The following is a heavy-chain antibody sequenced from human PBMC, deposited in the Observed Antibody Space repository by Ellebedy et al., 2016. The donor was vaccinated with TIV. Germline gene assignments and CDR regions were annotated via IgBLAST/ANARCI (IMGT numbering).Heavy chain of an antibody. CDR1: GFTFSIYG. CDR2: IWHDGSHS. D-gene: IGHD4-23*01. CDR3: ARDLRGGNAGPDY. Sequence: GESLKISCAASGFTFSIYGMHLVRPAPGKGLEWVGIIWHDGSHSYYADSVKGRFTISRDNAKNSLYLQMNSLRAEDTAVYYWARDLRGGNAGPDYWGQGTLVTVAS. V-gene: IGHV3-33*01. J-gene: IGHJ4*01.